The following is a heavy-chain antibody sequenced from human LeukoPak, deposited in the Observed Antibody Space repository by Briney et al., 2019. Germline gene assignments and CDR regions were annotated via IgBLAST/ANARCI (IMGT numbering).Heavy chain of an antibody. J-gene: IGHJ4*02. CDR3: ARGLEEWELLLNFDY. D-gene: IGHD1-26*01. Sequence: ASVKVSCKASGYTFTSYGISWVRQAPGQGLEWMGGIIPIFGTANYAQKFQGRVTITADESTSTAYMELSSLRSEDTAVYYCARGLEEWELLLNFDYWGQGTLVTVSS. CDR1: GYTFTSYG. CDR2: IIPIFGTA. V-gene: IGHV1-69*13.